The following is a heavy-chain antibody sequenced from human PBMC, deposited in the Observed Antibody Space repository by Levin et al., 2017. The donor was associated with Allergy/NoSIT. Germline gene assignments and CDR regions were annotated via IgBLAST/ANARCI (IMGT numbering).Heavy chain of an antibody. J-gene: IGHJ4*02. Sequence: SQTLSLTCTVSGGSISSSSYYWGWIRQPPGKGLEWIGSIYYSGSTYYNPSLKSRVTISVDTSKNQFSLKLSSVTAADTAVYYCARDRRGLLDYWGQGTLVTVSS. CDR1: GGSISSSSYY. V-gene: IGHV4-39*07. CDR3: ARDRRGLLDY. CDR2: IYYSGST. D-gene: IGHD4-11*01.